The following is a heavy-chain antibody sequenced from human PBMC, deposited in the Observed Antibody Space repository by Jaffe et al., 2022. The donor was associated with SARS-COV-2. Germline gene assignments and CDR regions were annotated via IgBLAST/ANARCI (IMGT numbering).Heavy chain of an antibody. CDR3: TKDGRYHDSTGLFDN. J-gene: IGHJ4*02. CDR2: ISWNSGSI. CDR1: GFTFEDYA. D-gene: IGHD3-22*01. V-gene: IGHV3-9*01. Sequence: EVQLVESGGGLARPGRSLRLSCAASGFTFEDYAMHWVRQAPGKGLEWVSGISWNSGSIRYADSVKGRFTISRDNAKDSLYLQMNSLRAEDTALYYCTKDGRYHDSTGLFDNWGQGTLVTVSS.